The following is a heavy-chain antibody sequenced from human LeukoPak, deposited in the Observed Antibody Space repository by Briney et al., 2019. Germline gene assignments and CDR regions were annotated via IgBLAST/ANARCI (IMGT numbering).Heavy chain of an antibody. V-gene: IGHV3-30*04. D-gene: IGHD5-18*01. CDR1: GFTFSHYA. CDR2: ISYDGFNE. CDR3: ARGGGYSTEDYYMDV. Sequence: GGSLRLSCVASGFTFSHYAMHWVRQAPGKGLEWVAVISYDGFNEYYADSVKGRFTISRDNSRNTLYLQVSSLRPEDTAVYYCARGGGYSTEDYYMDVWGKGTTVTVSS. J-gene: IGHJ6*03.